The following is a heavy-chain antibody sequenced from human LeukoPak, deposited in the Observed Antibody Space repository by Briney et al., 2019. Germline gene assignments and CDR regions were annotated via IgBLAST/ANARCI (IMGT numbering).Heavy chain of an antibody. CDR3: VKDAPPGGVTGSSAMDV. CDR2: ITWNSGRK. J-gene: IGHJ6*02. D-gene: IGHD3-16*01. Sequence: GRSLRLSCAASGFTFDDYAMHWVRQAPGKGLEWVSGITWNSGRKGYADSVKGRFTISRDNAKNSLYLQMNSLRPEDTALYYCVKDAPPGGVTGSSAMDVWAQGPRSPSP. CDR1: GFTFDDYA. V-gene: IGHV3-9*01.